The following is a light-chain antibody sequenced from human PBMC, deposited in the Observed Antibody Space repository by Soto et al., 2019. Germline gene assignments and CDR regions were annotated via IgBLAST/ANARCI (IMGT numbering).Light chain of an antibody. V-gene: IGKV3-11*01. CDR1: QGIGDT. CDR2: DAS. CDR3: QQRSNWPLLT. Sequence: EVVMTQSPATLSVSPGEGVTLSCRANQGIGDTLAWYQHKPGQTPRLLIYDASNRATGIPARFSGSGSGTDFTLTISSLEPEDFAVYYCQQRSNWPLLTFGGGTKVDIK. J-gene: IGKJ4*01.